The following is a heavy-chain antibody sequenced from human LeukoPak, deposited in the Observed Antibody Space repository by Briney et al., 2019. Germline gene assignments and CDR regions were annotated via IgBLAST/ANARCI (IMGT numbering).Heavy chain of an antibody. V-gene: IGHV4-59*01. Sequence: SETLSLTCTVSGGSINSYYWSWIRQPPGKGLEWIGYIYYSGSTNYNPSLKSRVTISVDTSKNQFSLKLSSVTAADTAVYYCAREAVYYDFWSGYYTYGNFDYWGQGTLVTVSS. J-gene: IGHJ4*02. CDR2: IYYSGST. CDR3: AREAVYYDFWSGYYTYGNFDY. CDR1: GGSINSYY. D-gene: IGHD3-3*01.